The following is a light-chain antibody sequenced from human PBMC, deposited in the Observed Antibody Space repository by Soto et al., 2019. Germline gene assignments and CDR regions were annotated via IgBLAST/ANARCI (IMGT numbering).Light chain of an antibody. Sequence: NFMLTQPHSVSESPGKTVTISCTRSSGSIASNYVQWYQQRPGSAPTTVIYEDNQRPSGVPDRFSGSIDSSSNSASLTISGLKTEDEADYYCQSYDSSESVVFGGGTKLNVL. V-gene: IGLV6-57*04. CDR3: QSYDSSESVV. CDR1: SGSIASNY. CDR2: EDN. J-gene: IGLJ2*01.